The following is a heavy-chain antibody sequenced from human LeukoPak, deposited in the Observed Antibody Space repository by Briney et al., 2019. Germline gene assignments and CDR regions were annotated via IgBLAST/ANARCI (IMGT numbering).Heavy chain of an antibody. J-gene: IGHJ3*02. CDR3: AKARRVVIEGDDAFDI. CDR1: GFSFTSYT. V-gene: IGHV3-23*01. CDR2: SIGNGGST. D-gene: IGHD3-3*01. Sequence: GCLRLSCVPAGFSFTSYTTSWGRQSPGQETEWVSPSIGNGGSTYYADYVKGRFTIFRDNSKNPMYLAKNSLRGEDTAVYYCAKARRVVIEGDDAFDIWGQGTMVTVSS.